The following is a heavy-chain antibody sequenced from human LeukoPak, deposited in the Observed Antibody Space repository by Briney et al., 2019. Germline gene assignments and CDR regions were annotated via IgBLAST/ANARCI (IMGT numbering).Heavy chain of an antibody. CDR3: ARGRYNFGISFFDC. D-gene: IGHD5-18*01. Sequence: PGGSLRLSCAASGFTFSSYGMHWVRQAPGKGLEWVAIIWYDGSNKYYADSVKGRFTISRDNSKNSLHLQMNSLRAEDTAVYFCARGRYNFGISFFDCWGQGTLVTVSS. V-gene: IGHV3-33*01. CDR2: IWYDGSNK. CDR1: GFTFSSYG. J-gene: IGHJ4*02.